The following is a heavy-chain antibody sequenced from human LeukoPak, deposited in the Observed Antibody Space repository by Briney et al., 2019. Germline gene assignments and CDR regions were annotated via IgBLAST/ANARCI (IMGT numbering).Heavy chain of an antibody. Sequence: GGSLRLSCAASGFTFSSYSMNWVRQAPGEGLEWVSYISSSSSTIYYADSVKGRFTISRDNAKNSLYLQMNSLRAEDTAVYYCASDRYYYDSSGYYSHYWYFDLWGRGTLVTVSS. J-gene: IGHJ2*01. CDR3: ASDRYYYDSSGYYSHYWYFDL. V-gene: IGHV3-48*01. CDR1: GFTFSSYS. CDR2: ISSSSSTI. D-gene: IGHD3-22*01.